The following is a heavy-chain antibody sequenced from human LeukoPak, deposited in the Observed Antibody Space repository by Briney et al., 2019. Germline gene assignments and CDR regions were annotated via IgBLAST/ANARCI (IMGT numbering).Heavy chain of an antibody. CDR1: DFTVISNY. J-gene: IGHJ4*02. CDR3: TRGDAAMGDY. CDR2: IHSNDDT. D-gene: IGHD5-18*01. Sequence: PVGSLRLSCAASDFTVISNYMTWVRQAPGKGLECVSVIHSNDDTYYAAPVKGRFTISRDSSNHMLYLQMNSLRAEDTAVYYCTRGDAAMGDYWGQGTLVTVSS. V-gene: IGHV3-53*01.